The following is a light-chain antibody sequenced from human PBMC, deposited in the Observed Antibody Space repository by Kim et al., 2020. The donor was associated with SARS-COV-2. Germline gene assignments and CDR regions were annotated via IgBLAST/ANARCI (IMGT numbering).Light chain of an antibody. Sequence: VALGQTVMITCQGDSLRSYYATWYQQKPGHAPIVVIFGKTTRPSGIPHRFSGSSSGNTASLTITGTQAGDEADYYCNSRDSNDNVVFGGGTQLTVL. CDR1: SLRSYY. CDR3: NSRDSNDNVV. V-gene: IGLV3-19*01. CDR2: GKT. J-gene: IGLJ2*01.